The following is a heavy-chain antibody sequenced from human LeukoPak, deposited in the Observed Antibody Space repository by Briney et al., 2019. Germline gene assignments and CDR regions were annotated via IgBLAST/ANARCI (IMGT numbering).Heavy chain of an antibody. CDR1: GYTFINND. J-gene: IGHJ5*02. D-gene: IGHD2-15*01. V-gene: IGHV1-8*01. CDR3: ARSHTQKGFCGGGRCYPTVWWFDR. CDR2: IDPKNGNR. Sequence: GASVKVSCKASGYTFINNDINWVRQAPGQGLEWMAWIDPKNGNRGYAQNFQGRVTMTTDTSISTAYLELSSLRSEDTAVYYCARSHTQKGFCGGGRCYPTVWWFDRWGQGTLVTVSS.